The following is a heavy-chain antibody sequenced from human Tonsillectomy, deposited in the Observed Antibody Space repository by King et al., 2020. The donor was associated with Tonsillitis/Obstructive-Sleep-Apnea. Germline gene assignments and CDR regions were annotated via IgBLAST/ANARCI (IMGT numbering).Heavy chain of an antibody. CDR1: GFHFASYW. J-gene: IGHJ6*03. V-gene: IGHV5-51*01. CDR3: ARRSDYYYMDV. Sequence: QLVQSGAEVKRPGASLQISCKGSGFHFASYWIAWVRQMPGKGLEWMGIIYPHDSDIKYSPSFQGQVTISADRSINTAYLQWSSLKASDTAMYYCARRSDYYYMDVWGKGTTVSVSS. D-gene: IGHD1-26*01. CDR2: IYPHDSDI.